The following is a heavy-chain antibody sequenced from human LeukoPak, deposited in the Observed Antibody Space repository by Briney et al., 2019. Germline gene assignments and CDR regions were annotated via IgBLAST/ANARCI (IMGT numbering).Heavy chain of an antibody. V-gene: IGHV3-30*02. J-gene: IGHJ4*02. CDR2: IRCDGSNK. CDR3: AKDGTNDSSGYYYPSDS. Sequence: GGSLRLSCAASGFTFSTYGMHWVRQAPGKGLEWVAFIRCDGSNKYYADSVKGRFTISRDNSKNTLFLQMHSLRTEDTAVYYCAKDGTNDSSGYYYPSDSWGQGTLVTVSS. D-gene: IGHD3-22*01. CDR1: GFTFSTYG.